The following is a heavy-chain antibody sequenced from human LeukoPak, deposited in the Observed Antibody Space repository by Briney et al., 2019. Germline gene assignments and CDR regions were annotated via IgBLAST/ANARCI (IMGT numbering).Heavy chain of an antibody. J-gene: IGHJ6*02. CDR3: AKDYYDSSGYYLFRTYYYYGMDV. CDR2: ISSSSSYI. D-gene: IGHD3-22*01. CDR1: GFTFSSYA. V-gene: IGHV3-21*01. Sequence: GSLRLSCAASGFTFSSYAMHWVRQAPGQGLEWVSSISSSSSYIYYADSVKGRFTISRDNAKNSLYLQMNSLRAEDTAVYYCAKDYYDSSGYYLFRTYYYYGMDVWGQGTTVTVSS.